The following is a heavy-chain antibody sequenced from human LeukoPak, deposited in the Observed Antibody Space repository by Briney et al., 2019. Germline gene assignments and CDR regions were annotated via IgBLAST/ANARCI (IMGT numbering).Heavy chain of an antibody. D-gene: IGHD6-19*01. CDR3: VRERTYSSAWSPLNYFEY. V-gene: IGHV3-7*01. J-gene: IGHJ4*02. Sequence: GGSLSLSCAASGFTFSNYAMHWVRQAPGKVLEWVANIKQDGSESNYAHSVNGRFSISRDNAKNSLFLQMNRLRAEDTAVYYCVRERTYSSAWSPLNYFEYWGQGTLVTVSS. CDR1: GFTFSNYA. CDR2: IKQDGSES.